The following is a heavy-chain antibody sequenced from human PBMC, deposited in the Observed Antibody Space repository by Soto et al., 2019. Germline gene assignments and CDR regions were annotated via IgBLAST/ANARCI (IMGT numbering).Heavy chain of an antibody. CDR3: ARGASGSSSSHNFDP. CDR1: GFTFSSHA. V-gene: IGHV3-23*01. CDR2: INPSGVTT. Sequence: PGGSLRLSCAASGFTFSSHAMSWVRQAPGKGLEWVSGINPSGVTTYYAGSVKGRFTISRDNSKNTLYLQMNSLRVEDMAVYYCARGASGSSSSHNFDPWGQGTLVTVSS. D-gene: IGHD6-13*01. J-gene: IGHJ5*02.